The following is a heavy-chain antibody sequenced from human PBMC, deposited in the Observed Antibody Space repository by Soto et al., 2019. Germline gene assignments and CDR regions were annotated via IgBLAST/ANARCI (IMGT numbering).Heavy chain of an antibody. CDR3: EGRDDPFHV. CDR1: GFTFSNYG. V-gene: IGHV3-33*01. CDR2: IWHDGSQK. J-gene: IGHJ3*01. Sequence: QVQLVESGGGVVQPGTSLRLSCVAGGFTFSNYGIHWVRQAPGRGLEWVAVIWHDGSQKYLTDSVRGRFTISRDNSKNTVYLHMNSLRVEDTAVYYCEGRDDPFHVWGRGTMVTVSS.